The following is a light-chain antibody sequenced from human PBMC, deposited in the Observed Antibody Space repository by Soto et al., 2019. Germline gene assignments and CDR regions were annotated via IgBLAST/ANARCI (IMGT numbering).Light chain of an antibody. CDR2: DVS. CDR1: SSYVGGYNY. Sequence: QSALTQPASVSGSPGQSITISCTGTSSYVGGYNYVSWYQQHPGKAPKLMIYDVSNRPSGVSNRFSGSKSGNTASLTISGLQAEDEADYYCQSYDSSLRYVFGTGTKVTVL. V-gene: IGLV2-14*01. J-gene: IGLJ1*01. CDR3: QSYDSSLRYV.